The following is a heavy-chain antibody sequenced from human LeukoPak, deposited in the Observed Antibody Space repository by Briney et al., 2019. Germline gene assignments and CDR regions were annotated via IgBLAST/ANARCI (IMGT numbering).Heavy chain of an antibody. CDR3: ARLLLLWFGEPDY. Sequence: PSETLSLTCAVSGGSISSNSYYWGWIRQPPGKGLEWIGSIYYSGSTYYNPSLKSRVTISGDTSKNQFSLKLSSVTAADTAVYYCARLLLLWFGEPDYWGQGTVVTVSS. V-gene: IGHV4-39*01. CDR1: GGSISSNSYY. J-gene: IGHJ4*02. CDR2: IYYSGST. D-gene: IGHD3-10*01.